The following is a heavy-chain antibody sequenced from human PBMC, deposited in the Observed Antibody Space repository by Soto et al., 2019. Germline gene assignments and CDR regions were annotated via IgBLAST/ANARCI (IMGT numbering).Heavy chain of an antibody. CDR2: IYYSGNT. D-gene: IGHD5-18*01. V-gene: IGHV4-61*08. CDR1: GGSVSSGDYY. J-gene: IGHJ5*02. Sequence: PSETLSLTXTVSGGSVSSGDYYWSWIRQPPGKGLEWIGYIYYSGNTNYNPSLKSRVIISVDTSKNLFSLKLTSVTAADTAVYYCARIPVDTSMIYWLDPWGQGTLVTVSS. CDR3: ARIPVDTSMIYWLDP.